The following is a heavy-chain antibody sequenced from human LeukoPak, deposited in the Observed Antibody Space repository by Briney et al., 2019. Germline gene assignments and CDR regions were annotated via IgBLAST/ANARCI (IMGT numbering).Heavy chain of an antibody. D-gene: IGHD4-17*01. CDR2: ISAYNGNT. CDR1: GYTFTSYG. J-gene: IGHJ4*02. CDR3: ARDSTVTRDFDY. Sequence: ASVKVSCKASGYTFTSYGISWVRQAPGQGLEWLGWISAYNGNTNYAQKLQGRVTMTTDTSTSTAYMELRSLRSDDTAVYYCARDSTVTRDFDYWGQGTLVTVSS. V-gene: IGHV1-18*01.